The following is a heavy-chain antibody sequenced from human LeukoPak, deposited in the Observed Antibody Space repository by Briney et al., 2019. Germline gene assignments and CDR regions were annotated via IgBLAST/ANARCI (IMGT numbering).Heavy chain of an antibody. D-gene: IGHD6-13*01. CDR1: GFTFSSYA. CDR2: ISSNGGST. V-gene: IGHV3-64*01. CDR3: ARDPANHPGYSSSWYDY. Sequence: PGGSLRLSCAASGFTFSSYAMHWVRQAPGKGLEYVSAISSNGGSTYYANSVKGRFTISRDNSKNTLYLQMGSLRAEDMAVYYCARDPANHPGYSSSWYDYWGQGTLVTVSS. J-gene: IGHJ4*02.